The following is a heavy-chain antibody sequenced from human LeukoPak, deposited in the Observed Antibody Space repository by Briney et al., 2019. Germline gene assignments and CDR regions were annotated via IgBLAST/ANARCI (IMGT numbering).Heavy chain of an antibody. Sequence: ASVKVSCKASGYTFTGYYMHWVRQAPGQGLEWMGWINPNSGGTNYAQKFQGRVTMTRDTSISTAYMELSRLRSDDTAVYYCAREVCSSTSCYASFDYWGQGTLVTVSS. CDR3: AREVCSSTSCYASFDY. CDR1: GYTFTGYY. J-gene: IGHJ4*02. D-gene: IGHD2-2*01. CDR2: INPNSGGT. V-gene: IGHV1-2*02.